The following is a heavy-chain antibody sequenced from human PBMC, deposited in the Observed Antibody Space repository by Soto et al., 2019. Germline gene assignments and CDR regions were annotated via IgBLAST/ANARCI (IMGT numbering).Heavy chain of an antibody. Sequence: GGSLRLCCTASGFFFDNYEMTWVRQAPGKGLECILYIGSSGSIFYADSVKVRFSISRDSANNSLYLHMNSLRVEDTAVYYCSRFEYDSDYYYGMDVWTQGATVPVSS. D-gene: IGHD1-1*01. V-gene: IGHV3-48*03. CDR3: SRFEYDSDYYYGMDV. CDR2: IGSSGSI. J-gene: IGHJ6*02. CDR1: GFFFDNYE.